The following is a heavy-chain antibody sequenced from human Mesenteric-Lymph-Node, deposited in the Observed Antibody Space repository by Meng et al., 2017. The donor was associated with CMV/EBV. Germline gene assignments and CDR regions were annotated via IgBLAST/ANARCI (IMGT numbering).Heavy chain of an antibody. D-gene: IGHD3-22*01. J-gene: IGHJ4*02. Sequence: LKISCVASGFTFSSYAIHWVRQAPGKGLEWVAVISFDGSNKYYADSVQGRFTISRDNSKNTLSLHMTSLRNEDTAVYFCVREAYYYDTSDYPRGNYFDYWGQGTLVTVSS. CDR1: GFTFSSYA. V-gene: IGHV3-30-3*01. CDR2: ISFDGSNK. CDR3: VREAYYYDTSDYPRGNYFDY.